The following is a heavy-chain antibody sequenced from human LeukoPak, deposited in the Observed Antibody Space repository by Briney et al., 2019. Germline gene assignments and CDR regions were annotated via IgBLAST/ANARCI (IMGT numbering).Heavy chain of an antibody. J-gene: IGHJ4*02. CDR3: ARGPMYSSSRLIDY. V-gene: IGHV1-2*02. CDR2: INPNSGGT. D-gene: IGHD6-13*01. CDR1: GGTFNSYT. Sequence: ASVKVSCKASGGTFNSYTINWVRQAPRQGLEWMGWINPNSGGTNYAQKFQGRVTMTRDASISTAYMELSRLRSDDTAVYYCARGPMYSSSRLIDYWGQGTLVTVSS.